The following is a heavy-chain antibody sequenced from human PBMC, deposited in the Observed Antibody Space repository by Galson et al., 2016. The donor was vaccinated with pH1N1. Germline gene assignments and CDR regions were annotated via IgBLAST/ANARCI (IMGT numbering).Heavy chain of an antibody. D-gene: IGHD3-16*01. Sequence: SVKVSCTVSGHPLSDLSMHWVRQAPGKGLEWMGGFDLDDGETVYAQSVRDRVTMTEDTSTDTSYLELNSLPSDDTAVYCCATPVRGKYVSPADYWGQGTLVIVSS. CDR2: FDLDDGET. CDR1: GHPLSDLS. V-gene: IGHV1-24*01. CDR3: ATPVRGKYVSPADY. J-gene: IGHJ4*02.